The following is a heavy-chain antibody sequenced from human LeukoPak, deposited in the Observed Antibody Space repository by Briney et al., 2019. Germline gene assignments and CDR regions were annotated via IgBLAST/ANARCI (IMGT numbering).Heavy chain of an antibody. J-gene: IGHJ6*03. CDR3: AGSAAPLIYYYCHYMDV. V-gene: IGHV4-4*07. Sequence: SETLSLTCTVSGGSISSYYWSWIRQPAGKGLEWMGRIYTSGSTNYNPSLKSRVTMSVDTSKNQFSLKLSSVTAADTAVYYCAGSAAPLIYYYCHYMDVWGKGTTVTVSS. CDR1: GGSISSYY. CDR2: IYTSGST. D-gene: IGHD2-2*01.